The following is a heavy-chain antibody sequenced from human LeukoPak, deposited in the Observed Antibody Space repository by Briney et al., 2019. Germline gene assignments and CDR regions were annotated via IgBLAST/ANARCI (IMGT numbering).Heavy chain of an antibody. CDR2: MNPNSGNT. Sequence: VASVKVSWKASGYTFTSYDINWVRQATGQGLEWMGWMNPNSGNTGYAQKFQGRVTMTRNTSISTAYMELSTLRSEDTAVYYCARGFGSGSYYNVDSDYWGQGTLVTVSS. J-gene: IGHJ4*02. D-gene: IGHD3-10*01. CDR1: GYTFTSYD. V-gene: IGHV1-8*01. CDR3: ARGFGSGSYYNVDSDY.